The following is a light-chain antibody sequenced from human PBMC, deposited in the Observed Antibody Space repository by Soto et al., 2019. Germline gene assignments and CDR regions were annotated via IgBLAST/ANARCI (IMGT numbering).Light chain of an antibody. V-gene: IGKV3-15*01. CDR1: QSVSSN. Sequence: IGMTQSASTLSVSQGERATLSCRASQSVSSNLAWYPQKPGQAPRLLIYGASTRATGIPARFSGSGSGTEFTLTISSLQSEDFAVYYCQLYNNWPRTFGQGTKVDIK. CDR3: QLYNNWPRT. J-gene: IGKJ1*01. CDR2: GAS.